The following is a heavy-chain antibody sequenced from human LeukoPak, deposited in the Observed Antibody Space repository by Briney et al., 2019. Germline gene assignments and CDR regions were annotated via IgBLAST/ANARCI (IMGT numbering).Heavy chain of an antibody. J-gene: IGHJ3*02. D-gene: IGHD4-17*01. CDR1: GYTFTGYY. CDR2: INPNSGGT. CDR3: ARGRGGEDYGDYAEAFDI. Sequence: ASVKVSCKGSGYTFTGYYMHWVRQAPGQGLEWMGWINPNSGGTNYAQKFQGRVTMTRDTSISTAYMELSRLRSDDTAVYYCARGRGGEDYGDYAEAFDIWGQGTMVTVSS. V-gene: IGHV1-2*02.